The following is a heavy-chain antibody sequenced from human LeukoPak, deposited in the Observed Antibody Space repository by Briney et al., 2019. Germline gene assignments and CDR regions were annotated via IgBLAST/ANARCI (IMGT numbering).Heavy chain of an antibody. Sequence: SETLSLTCTVSGGSISRNYWNWIRQPPGKGLEWIGYIYFSGSTSYNPSLKSRVTLSVDTSKNQFSLKLSSVTAADTAVYYCARVYCSGGSRYYNAFDIWGQGTMVTVSS. CDR1: GGSISRNY. CDR3: ARVYCSGGSRYYNAFDI. V-gene: IGHV4-59*01. D-gene: IGHD2-15*01. J-gene: IGHJ3*02. CDR2: IYFSGST.